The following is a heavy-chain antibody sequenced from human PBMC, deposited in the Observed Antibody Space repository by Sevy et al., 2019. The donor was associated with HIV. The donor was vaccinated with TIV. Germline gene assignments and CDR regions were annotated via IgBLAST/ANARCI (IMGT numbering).Heavy chain of an antibody. V-gene: IGHV3-21*01. J-gene: IGHJ4*02. Sequence: GGSLRLSCAASGFTFSSYSMNWVHQAPGKGLEWVSSISSSISYIYYADSVKGRFTISRDNAKNSLYLQMNSLRAEDTAVYYCATGKVNYYDSTFARVWGQGTLVTVSS. CDR3: ATGKVNYYDSTFARV. D-gene: IGHD3-22*01. CDR1: GFTFSSYS. CDR2: ISSSISYI.